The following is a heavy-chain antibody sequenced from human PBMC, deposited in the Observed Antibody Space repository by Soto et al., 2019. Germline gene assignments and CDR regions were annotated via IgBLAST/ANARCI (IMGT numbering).Heavy chain of an antibody. CDR1: GFTFSSYS. D-gene: IGHD6-6*01. CDR3: ARDYQLVPPFDY. Sequence: GGSLRLSCAASGFTFSSYSMNWVRQAPGKGLEWVSSISSSSSYIYYADSVKGRFTISRDNAKNSLYLQMNSLRAEDTAVYYCARDYQLVPPFDYWGQGTLVTVSS. J-gene: IGHJ4*02. V-gene: IGHV3-21*01. CDR2: ISSSSSYI.